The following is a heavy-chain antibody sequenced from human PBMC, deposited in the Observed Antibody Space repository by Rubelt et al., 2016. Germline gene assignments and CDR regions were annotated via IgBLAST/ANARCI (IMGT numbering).Heavy chain of an antibody. CDR3: ASSRVVVGAFDI. J-gene: IGHJ3*02. D-gene: IGHD2-21*01. CDR2: IYYSGST. Sequence: GYIYYSGSTNYNPSLKSRVTISVDTSKNQFSLKLSSVTAADTAVYYCASSRVVVGAFDIWGQGTMVTVSS. V-gene: IGHV4-59*12.